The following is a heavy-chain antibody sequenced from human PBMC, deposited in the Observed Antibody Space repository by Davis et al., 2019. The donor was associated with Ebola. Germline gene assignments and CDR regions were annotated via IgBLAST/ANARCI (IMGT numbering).Heavy chain of an antibody. Sequence: ASVKVSCKASGYTFTSYGISWVRQAPGQGLEWMGWISAYNGNTNYAQKFQGRVTITADESTSTAYMELSSLRSEDTAVYYCARRGGDYGFDYWGQGTLVTVSS. CDR3: ARRGGDYGFDY. D-gene: IGHD4-17*01. CDR2: ISAYNGNT. J-gene: IGHJ4*02. CDR1: GYTFTSYG. V-gene: IGHV1-18*01.